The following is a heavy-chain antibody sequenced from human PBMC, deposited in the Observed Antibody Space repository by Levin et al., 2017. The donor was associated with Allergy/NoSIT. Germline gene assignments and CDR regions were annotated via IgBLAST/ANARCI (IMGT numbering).Heavy chain of an antibody. D-gene: IGHD3-10*01. CDR1: GFTFSSYA. V-gene: IGHV3-64*01. J-gene: IGHJ4*02. Sequence: ASVKVSCAASGFTFSSYAMHWVRQAPGEGLEYVSAISSNGGSTYYANSVKGRFTISRDNSKNTLYLQMGSLRAEDMAVYYCARVLFFSGSGSIRTGPYYFDYWGQGTLVTVSS. CDR2: ISSNGGST. CDR3: ARVLFFSGSGSIRTGPYYFDY.